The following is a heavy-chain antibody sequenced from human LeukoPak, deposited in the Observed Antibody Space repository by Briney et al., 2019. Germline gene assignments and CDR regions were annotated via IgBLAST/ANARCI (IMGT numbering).Heavy chain of an antibody. V-gene: IGHV1-8*01. Sequence: ASVKVSCTASGYTFTSYDINWVRQATGQGLEWMGWMNPNRGNTGYAQKFQGRVTMTRNTSISTAYMELSSLRSEDTAVYYCARAPEYYDFWSGYYSPFDYWGQGTLVTVSS. CDR1: GYTFTSYD. J-gene: IGHJ4*02. CDR2: MNPNRGNT. CDR3: ARAPEYYDFWSGYYSPFDY. D-gene: IGHD3-3*01.